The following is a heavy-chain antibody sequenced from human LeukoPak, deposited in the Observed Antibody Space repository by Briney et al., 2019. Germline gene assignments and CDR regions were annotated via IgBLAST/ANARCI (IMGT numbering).Heavy chain of an antibody. CDR3: ARDTQQLYYFDY. Sequence: PGGSLRLSCAASGFTFSSYAMHWVRQAPGKGLEWVAVISYDGSNKYYAESVKGRFTISRDNSKNTLYLQMNSLRAEDTAVYSCARDTQQLYYFDYWGQGTLVTVSS. V-gene: IGHV3-30-3*01. J-gene: IGHJ4*02. CDR2: ISYDGSNK. D-gene: IGHD6-13*01. CDR1: GFTFSSYA.